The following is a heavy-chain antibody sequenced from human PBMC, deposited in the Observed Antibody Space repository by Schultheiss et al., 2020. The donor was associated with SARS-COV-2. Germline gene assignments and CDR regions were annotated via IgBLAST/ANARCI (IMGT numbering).Heavy chain of an antibody. CDR2: ISSSGSYI. Sequence: GSLRLSCAASGFTFSSYDMHWVRQATGKGLEWVSSISSSGSYIYYADSMKGRFTISRDNAKNSLYLQMHTLRAEDTAVYYCARDDILTGYNSDSWGQGTLVTVSS. V-gene: IGHV3-21*01. CDR1: GFTFSSYD. J-gene: IGHJ4*02. CDR3: ARDDILTGYNSDS. D-gene: IGHD3-9*01.